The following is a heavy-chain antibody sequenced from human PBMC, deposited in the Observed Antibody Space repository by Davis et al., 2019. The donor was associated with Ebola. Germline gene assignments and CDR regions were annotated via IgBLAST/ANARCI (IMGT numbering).Heavy chain of an antibody. V-gene: IGHV4-59*08. CDR3: ARPQGCSSTSCYGWFDP. CDR1: GGSISSYY. CDR2: IYYSGST. D-gene: IGHD2-2*01. Sequence: SETLSLTCTVSGGSISSYYWSWIRQPPGKGLEWIGYIYYSGSTNYNPSLKSRVTISVDTSKNQFSLKLSSVTAADTAVYYCARPQGCSSTSCYGWFDPWGQGTLVTASS. J-gene: IGHJ5*02.